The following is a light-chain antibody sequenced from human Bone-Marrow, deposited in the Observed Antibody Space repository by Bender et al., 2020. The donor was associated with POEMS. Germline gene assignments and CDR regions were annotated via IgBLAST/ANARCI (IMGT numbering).Light chain of an antibody. V-gene: IGLV2-14*03. CDR3: SSYTSSGTHVV. Sequence: QSALTQPASVSGSPGQSIAISCIGGSSDIVTYNYVSWYQQHPGKAPKLMIYDVNNRPSGVSDRFSGSKSGNTASLTISGLQAEDEADYYCSSYTSSGTHVVFGGGTRLTVV. J-gene: IGLJ2*01. CDR1: SSDIVTYNY. CDR2: DVN.